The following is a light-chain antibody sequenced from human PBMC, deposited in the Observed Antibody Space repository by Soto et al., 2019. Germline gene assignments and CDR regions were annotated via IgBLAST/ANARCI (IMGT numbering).Light chain of an antibody. CDR1: QSISNF. CDR2: AAS. Sequence: DIQMTQSPSSLSAFVGDRVTITCRAGQSISNFLNWYQQKPGKAPKLLIYAASSLHSGVPSRFSGSGSGTDFTLTISSLQPEDFATYYCQQSYSLPLTFGQGTKVDSK. V-gene: IGKV1-39*01. CDR3: QQSYSLPLT. J-gene: IGKJ1*01.